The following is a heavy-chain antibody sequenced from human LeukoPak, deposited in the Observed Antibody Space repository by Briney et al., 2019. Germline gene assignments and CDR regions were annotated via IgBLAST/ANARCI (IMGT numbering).Heavy chain of an antibody. V-gene: IGHV4-59*01. CDR3: ARRPYYYGMDV. CDR2: IYYSGST. Sequence: SETLSLTCTVSGGSISSYYWSWIRQPPGKGLEWIGYIYYSGSTNYNPSLKSRVTISVDTSKNQFSLKLSSVTAADTAVYYCARRPYYYGMDVWGRGTTVTVSS. CDR1: GGSISSYY. J-gene: IGHJ6*02.